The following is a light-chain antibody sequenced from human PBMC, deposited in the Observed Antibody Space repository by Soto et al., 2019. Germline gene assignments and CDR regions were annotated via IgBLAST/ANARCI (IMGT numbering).Light chain of an antibody. CDR2: AAS. V-gene: IGKV1-39*01. CDR3: QQSYSSPPT. CDR1: QSISNH. J-gene: IGKJ1*01. Sequence: IQMTQSPSSLSASVEDRVIITCRASQSISNHLNWYQQKPGKAPKLLIFAASSVQSGVPSRLRGSRSGPDFTLTIRTLQPEDFATYYCQQSYSSPPTVGQGTKVDIK.